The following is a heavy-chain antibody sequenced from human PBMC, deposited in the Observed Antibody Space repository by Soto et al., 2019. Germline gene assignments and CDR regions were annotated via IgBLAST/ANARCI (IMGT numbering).Heavy chain of an antibody. D-gene: IGHD4-17*01. CDR3: ARKDYGDGGYFDY. J-gene: IGHJ4*02. Sequence: QVQLQESGPGLVKPSGTLSLTCAVSGGSISSSSWWNWVRQPPGKGLEWIGEIYHSGSTNYNSSLKSRVTISVDKSKNQFSRKLSSVAAADTAVYYCARKDYGDGGYFDYWGQGTLVTVSS. CDR1: GGSISSSSW. V-gene: IGHV4-4*02. CDR2: IYHSGST.